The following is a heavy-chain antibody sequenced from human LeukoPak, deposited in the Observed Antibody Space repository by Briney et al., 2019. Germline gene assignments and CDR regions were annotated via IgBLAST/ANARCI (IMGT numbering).Heavy chain of an antibody. CDR3: ARVAVARLAYFDY. V-gene: IGHV4-31*03. CDR2: IYYSGST. D-gene: IGHD6-19*01. CDR1: GGSISSGGYY. J-gene: IGHJ4*02. Sequence: SQTLSLTCTVSGGSISSGGYYWSWIRQHPGKGLEWIGYIYYSGSTYYNPSLKSRVTISVDTSKNQFSLKLSSVTAADTAMYYCARVAVARLAYFDYWGQGTLVTVSS.